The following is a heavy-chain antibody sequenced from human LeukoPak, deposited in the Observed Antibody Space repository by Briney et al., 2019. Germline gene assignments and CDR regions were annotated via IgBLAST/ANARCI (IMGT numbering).Heavy chain of an antibody. J-gene: IGHJ4*02. Sequence: ASVKVSCKASGYTFTGYYMHWVRQAPGQGREWMGWINPNSGGTNYAQQFQGRVTMTRDPSISTAYMELSRLRSDDTAVYYCARDMVEMATIEFGYWGQGTLVTVSS. V-gene: IGHV1-2*02. CDR3: ARDMVEMATIEFGY. CDR1: GYTFTGYY. CDR2: INPNSGGT. D-gene: IGHD5-24*01.